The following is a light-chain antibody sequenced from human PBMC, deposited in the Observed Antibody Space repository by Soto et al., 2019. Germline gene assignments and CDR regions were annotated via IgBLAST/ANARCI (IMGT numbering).Light chain of an antibody. CDR2: EVS. V-gene: IGLV2-14*01. CDR1: SSDVGGYNY. J-gene: IGLJ1*01. Sequence: QSVLTQPASVSGSPGQSITISCTGTSSDVGGYNYVSWYQHHPGKAPKLMSYEVSNRPSGVSNRFSGSKSGNTASLTISGLQAEDEADYYCSSYISSSTPYVFGTGTKLTVL. CDR3: SSYISSSTPYV.